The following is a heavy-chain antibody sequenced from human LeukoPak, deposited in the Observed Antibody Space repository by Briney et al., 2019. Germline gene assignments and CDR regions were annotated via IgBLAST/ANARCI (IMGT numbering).Heavy chain of an antibody. V-gene: IGHV3-15*01. J-gene: IGHJ4*02. CDR3: AKDLTGVNYCLDQ. CDR2: IKSKTVGGAT. CDR1: GFTFSKAW. Sequence: GGSLRLSCAASGFTFSKAWMSWVRQAPGKGLEWVGRIKSKTVGGATDFGAPVQGRFTISRDDSKNTLYLQMNSLRAEDTVVYYCAKDLTGVNYCLDQWGQGTLVTVSS. D-gene: IGHD1-7*01.